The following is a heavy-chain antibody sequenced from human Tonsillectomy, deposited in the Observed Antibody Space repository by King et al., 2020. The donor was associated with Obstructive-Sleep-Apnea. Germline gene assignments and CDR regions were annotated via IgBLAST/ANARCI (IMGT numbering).Heavy chain of an antibody. Sequence: VQLVESGGGVVQPGGSLRLSCAASGFTFSSYNMNWVRQAPGKGLEWVSSISSISTTIYYADSVKGRFTISRDNAKNSLYLQMNSLRAEDTAVYYCAREDTIDFWGGYSPTFDYWGQGTLVTVSS. J-gene: IGHJ4*02. V-gene: IGHV3-48*04. D-gene: IGHD3-3*01. CDR2: ISSISTTI. CDR1: GFTFSSYN. CDR3: AREDTIDFWGGYSPTFDY.